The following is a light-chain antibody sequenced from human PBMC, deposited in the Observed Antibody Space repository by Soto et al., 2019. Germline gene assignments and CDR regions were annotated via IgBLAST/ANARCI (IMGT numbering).Light chain of an antibody. CDR1: RDVGSD. V-gene: IGKV1-6*01. J-gene: IGKJ1*01. Sequence: TQMTQSPLSLSASVGEKIIITCRASRDVGSDVSWYQRKPGQAPKLVIYAASNLYTGVPSRFSGRRSGTEFTLTISSLQPEDFASYYCLQDYGDSWTFGQGTKVEIE. CDR3: LQDYGDSWT. CDR2: AAS.